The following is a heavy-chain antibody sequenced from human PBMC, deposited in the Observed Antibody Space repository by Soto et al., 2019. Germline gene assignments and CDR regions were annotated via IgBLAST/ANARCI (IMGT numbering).Heavy chain of an antibody. D-gene: IGHD1-26*01. Sequence: EVQLVESGGGLVQPGRSLRLSCAASGFTFDDYAMHWVRQPPGKGLEWVSSISWNSNTLGYADSVKGRFTISRENAKNSLYLEMNSLRPEDTALYYCAQGPSISGSKFEDWGQGTLVTVSS. V-gene: IGHV3-9*01. CDR3: AQGPSISGSKFED. CDR1: GFTFDDYA. CDR2: ISWNSNTL. J-gene: IGHJ4*02.